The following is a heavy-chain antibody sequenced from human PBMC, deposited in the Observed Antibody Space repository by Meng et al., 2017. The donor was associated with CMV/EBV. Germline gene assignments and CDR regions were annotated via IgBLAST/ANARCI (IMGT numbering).Heavy chain of an antibody. J-gene: IGHJ4*02. CDR1: GYSFTSYW. CDR2: IYPGDSDT. CDR3: ARRSPTHYCSGGSCYLDY. V-gene: IGHV5-51*01. Sequence: GESLKISCKGSGYSFTSYWIGWVRQMPGKSLEWMGIIYPGDSDTRYSPSFQGQVTISADKSISTAYLQWSSLKASDTAMYYCARRSPTHYCSGGSCYLDYWGQGTLVTVSS. D-gene: IGHD2-15*01.